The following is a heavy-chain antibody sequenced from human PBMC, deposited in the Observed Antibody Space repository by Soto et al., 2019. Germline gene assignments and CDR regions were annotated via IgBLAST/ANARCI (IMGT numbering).Heavy chain of an antibody. CDR1: GFRLRDYW. J-gene: IGHJ4*02. V-gene: IGHV3-7*05. CDR2: IKQDGSEK. Sequence: EVQLVESGGGLVQPGGSLRLSCAASGFRLRDYWLTWVRQAPGKGLEWVANIKQDGSEKYYVDSVKGRCTISRDDAKNSLYLQMNSLTTEDKAVYYCTRETSVDADWGQGTLVTVSS. CDR3: TRETSVDAD. D-gene: IGHD2-2*01.